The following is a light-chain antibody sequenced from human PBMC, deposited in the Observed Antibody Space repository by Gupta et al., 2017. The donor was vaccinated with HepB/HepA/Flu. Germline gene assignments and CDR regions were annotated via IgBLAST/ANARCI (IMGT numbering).Light chain of an antibody. J-gene: IGKJ5*01. CDR3: QQRSNWPLT. CDR1: QSVSSY. Sequence: EIVLTHFPATLSLSPGERATLTCRASQSVSSYLAWHQQKSGQAPRLLIYDASNSATGIPARFSGSGSGTDLTLTISSLEPEDFAVYYCQQRSNWPLTFGQGTRLEIK. V-gene: IGKV3-11*01. CDR2: DAS.